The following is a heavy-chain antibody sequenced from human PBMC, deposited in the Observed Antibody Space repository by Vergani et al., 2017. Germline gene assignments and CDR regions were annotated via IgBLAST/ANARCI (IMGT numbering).Heavy chain of an antibody. CDR3: VNDAGGDVNFFDS. J-gene: IGHJ4*02. CDR2: LTGGGGST. CDR1: GFTFSTYA. D-gene: IGHD3-16*01. Sequence: EVQLLESGGSLKQPGGSVRLSCAASGFTFSTYAMHWVRQAPGKGLEWVSALTGGGGSTYYADSFKGRFIISRDNSRDTLYLQMNSLRPEDTATYYCVNDAGGDVNFFDSWGQGTLVTVSS. V-gene: IGHV3-23*01.